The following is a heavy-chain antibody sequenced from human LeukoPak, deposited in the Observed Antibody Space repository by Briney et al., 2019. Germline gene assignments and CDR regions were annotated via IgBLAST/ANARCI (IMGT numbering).Heavy chain of an antibody. CDR3: ARHRELRSWFDP. Sequence: SETLSLTCAVYGGSFSGYYWSWIRQPPGKGLEWIGEINHSGSTNYNPSLKSRVTISVDTSKNQFSLKLSSVTAADTAVYYCARHRELRSWFDPWGQGTLVTVSS. J-gene: IGHJ5*02. CDR1: GGSFSGYY. CDR2: INHSGST. D-gene: IGHD1-26*01. V-gene: IGHV4-34*01.